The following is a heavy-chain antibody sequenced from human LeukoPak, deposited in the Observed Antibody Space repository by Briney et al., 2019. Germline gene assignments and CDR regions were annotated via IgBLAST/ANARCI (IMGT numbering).Heavy chain of an antibody. CDR2: IYPGDSDT. CDR3: ATHCGYGPWDFDY. D-gene: IGHD5-12*01. V-gene: IGHV5-51*01. Sequence: GESLKISCKGSGYSFTKYWIGWGRQMPGKGLGWMGIIYPGDSDTRYRLSFQGQVTISADKSISTAYLQWSSLKASDTAMYYCATHCGYGPWDFDYWGQGTLVTVSS. J-gene: IGHJ4*02. CDR1: GYSFTKYW.